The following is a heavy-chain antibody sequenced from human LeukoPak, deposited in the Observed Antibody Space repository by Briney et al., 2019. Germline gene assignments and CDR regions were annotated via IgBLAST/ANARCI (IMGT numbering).Heavy chain of an antibody. CDR3: AKDLVVRGVPPFDY. Sequence: GGSLRLSCAASGFTFSSYAMSWVRQAPGKGLEWVSAISGSGGSTYYADSVKGWFTISRDNSKNTLYLQMNSLRAEDTAVYYCAKDLVVRGVPPFDYWGQGTLVTVSS. J-gene: IGHJ4*02. V-gene: IGHV3-23*01. CDR2: ISGSGGST. D-gene: IGHD3-10*01. CDR1: GFTFSSYA.